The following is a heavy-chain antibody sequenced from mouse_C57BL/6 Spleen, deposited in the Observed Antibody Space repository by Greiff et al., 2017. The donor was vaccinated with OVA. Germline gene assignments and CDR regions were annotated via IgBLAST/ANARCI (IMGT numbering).Heavy chain of an antibody. D-gene: IGHD3-3*01. V-gene: IGHV1-69*01. CDR2: IDPSDSYT. CDR1: GYTFTSYW. Sequence: QVQLKQPGAELVMPGASVKLSCKASGYTFTSYWMHWVKQRPGQGLEWIGEIDPSDSYTNYNQKFKGKSTLTVDKSSSTAYMQLSSLTSEDSAVYYCARGGRVYYFDYWGQGTTLTVSS. CDR3: ARGGRVYYFDY. J-gene: IGHJ2*01.